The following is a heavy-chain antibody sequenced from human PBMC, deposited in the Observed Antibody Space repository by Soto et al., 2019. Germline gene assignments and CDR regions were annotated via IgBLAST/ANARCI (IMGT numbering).Heavy chain of an antibody. J-gene: IGHJ6*02. CDR3: AGCLRYFDQPIGMDV. D-gene: IGHD3-9*01. CDR2: ISAYNGNT. Sequence: ASVKVSCKASGYTFTSYGISWVRQAPGQGLEWMGWISAYNGNTNYAQKLQGRVTMTTDTSTSTAYMELRSLRSDDTAVYYCAGCLRYFDQPIGMDVWGQGTTVTVS. CDR1: GYTFTSYG. V-gene: IGHV1-18*01.